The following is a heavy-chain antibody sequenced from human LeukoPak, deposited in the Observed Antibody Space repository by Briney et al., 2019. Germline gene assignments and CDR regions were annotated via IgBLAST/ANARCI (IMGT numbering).Heavy chain of an antibody. J-gene: IGHJ4*02. CDR3: ASFHVSGGSYNGLHY. Sequence: HPGGSLRLSCAASGFTFSSYWMSWVRQAPGKGLEWVANIKQDGSEKYYVDSVKGRFTISRDNAKNSLYLQMNSLRAEDTAVYYCASFHVSGGSYNGLHYWGQGTLVTVSS. CDR2: IKQDGSEK. V-gene: IGHV3-7*01. CDR1: GFTFSSYW. D-gene: IGHD3-10*01.